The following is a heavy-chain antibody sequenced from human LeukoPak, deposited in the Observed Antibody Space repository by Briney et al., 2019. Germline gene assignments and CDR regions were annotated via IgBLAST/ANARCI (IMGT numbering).Heavy chain of an antibody. CDR2: ISGSGGST. CDR3: ARGDFDY. Sequence: PGGSLRLSCVASGFTCSDYSMNWVRQAPGKGLEWVSAISGSGGSTYYADSVKGRFTISRDNSKNTLYLQMNSLRAEDTAVYYCARGDFDYWGQGTLVTVSS. J-gene: IGHJ4*02. V-gene: IGHV3-23*01. CDR1: GFTCSDYS.